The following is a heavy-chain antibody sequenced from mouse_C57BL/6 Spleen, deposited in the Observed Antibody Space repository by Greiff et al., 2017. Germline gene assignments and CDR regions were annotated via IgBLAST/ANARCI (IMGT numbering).Heavy chain of an antibody. V-gene: IGHV5-4*01. CDR1: GFTFSSYA. CDR2: ISDGGSYT. CDR3: ARDLNWDGYAMDY. J-gene: IGHJ4*01. D-gene: IGHD4-1*01. Sequence: DVHLVESGGGLVKPGGSLKLSCAASGFTFSSYAMSWVRQTPEKRLEWVATISDGGSYTYYPDNVKGRFTISRDNAKNNLYLQMSHLKSEDTAMYYCARDLNWDGYAMDYGGQGTSVTVSS.